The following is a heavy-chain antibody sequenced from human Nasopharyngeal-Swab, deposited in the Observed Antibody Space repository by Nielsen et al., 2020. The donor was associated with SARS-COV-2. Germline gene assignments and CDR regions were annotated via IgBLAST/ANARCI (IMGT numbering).Heavy chain of an antibody. CDR3: ARPQDSSGWSDWFDT. J-gene: IGHJ5*02. V-gene: IGHV5-51*01. CDR2: IYPGDSVT. CDR1: GSSFTSYW. D-gene: IGHD6-19*01. Sequence: GGSLRLSWKGAGSSFTSYWIGWVRQMPGKGLEWMGIIYPGDSVTRYSPSFQGKVTISADKSISTAYLQWSSLKASDTAMYYCARPQDSSGWSDWFDTWGQGTLVTVSS.